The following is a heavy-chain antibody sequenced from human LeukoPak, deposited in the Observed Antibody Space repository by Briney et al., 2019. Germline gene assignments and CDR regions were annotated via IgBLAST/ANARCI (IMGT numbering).Heavy chain of an antibody. Sequence: SETLSLTCTVSGGSISSGDYYWSWIRQPPGKDLEWIGYIYYSGSTYYNPSLKSRVTISVDTSKNQFSLKLSSVTAADTAVYYCARVNGYVGATTGSWFDPWGQGTLVTVSS. V-gene: IGHV4-30-4*08. CDR1: GGSISSGDYY. CDR2: IYYSGST. CDR3: ARVNGYVGATTGSWFDP. J-gene: IGHJ5*02. D-gene: IGHD1-26*01.